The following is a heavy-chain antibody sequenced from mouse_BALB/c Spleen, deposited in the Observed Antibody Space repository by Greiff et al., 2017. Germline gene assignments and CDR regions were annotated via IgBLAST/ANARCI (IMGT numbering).Heavy chain of an antibody. CDR2: ISSGSSTI. CDR3: AREGTYGNYGAWFAY. Sequence: EVQLQESGGGLVQPGGSRKLSCAASGFTFSSFGMHWVRQAPEKGLEWVAYISSGSSTIYYADTVKGRFTISRDNPKNTLFLQMTSLRSEDTAMYYCAREGTYGNYGAWFAYWGQGTLVTVSA. CDR1: GFTFSSFG. J-gene: IGHJ3*01. D-gene: IGHD2-1*01. V-gene: IGHV5-17*02.